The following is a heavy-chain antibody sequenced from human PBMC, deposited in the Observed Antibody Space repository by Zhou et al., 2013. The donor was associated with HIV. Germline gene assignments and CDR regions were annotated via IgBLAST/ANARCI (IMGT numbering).Heavy chain of an antibody. V-gene: IGHV1-8*03. Sequence: QVQLVQSGAEVKKPGASVKVACKASGYTFTIYNINWVRQATGEGPEWMGWMHTNSGSTGYAQKFQDRVTITRDTSINTAYMELHSLTSEDTAVYYCARGRVDSGSYGAFDIWGQGTMVTVSS. CDR2: MHTNSGST. CDR3: ARGRVDSGSYGAFDI. J-gene: IGHJ3*02. D-gene: IGHD1-26*01. CDR1: GYTFTIYN.